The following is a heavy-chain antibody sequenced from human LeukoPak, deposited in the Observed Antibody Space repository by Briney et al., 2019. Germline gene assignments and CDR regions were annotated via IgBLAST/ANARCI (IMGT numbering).Heavy chain of an antibody. Sequence: GGSLRLSCAASGFTFSSYDMHWVRQATGKGLEWVSAIGTAGDTYYPGSVKGRFTTSRENAKNSLYLQMNSLRAEDTAVYYCAKVGGVGATLYYYYHMDVWGKGTTVTVSS. J-gene: IGHJ6*03. CDR3: AKVGGVGATLYYYYHMDV. D-gene: IGHD1-26*01. CDR1: GFTFSSYD. V-gene: IGHV3-13*01. CDR2: IGTAGDT.